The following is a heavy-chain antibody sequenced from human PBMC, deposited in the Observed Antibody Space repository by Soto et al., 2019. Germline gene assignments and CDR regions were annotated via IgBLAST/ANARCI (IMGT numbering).Heavy chain of an antibody. J-gene: IGHJ4*02. CDR2: IIPIFGTA. CDR1: GGTFSSYA. Sequence: QVQLVQSGAEVKKPGSSVKVSCKASGGTFSSYAISWVRQAPGQGLEWMGGIIPIFGTANYAQKFQGRVTITADESTSTAYMELSSLRSEDTAVYYCASGGRGMVRGVIIKGSFDYWGQGTLVTVSS. CDR3: ASGGRGMVRGVIIKGSFDY. V-gene: IGHV1-69*01. D-gene: IGHD3-10*01.